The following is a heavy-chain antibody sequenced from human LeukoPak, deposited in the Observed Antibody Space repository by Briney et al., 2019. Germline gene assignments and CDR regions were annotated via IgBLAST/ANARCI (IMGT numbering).Heavy chain of an antibody. CDR3: ARTPSSAGYFDY. J-gene: IGHJ4*02. CDR2: ISGSGGST. Sequence: PGGSLRLSCAASGFTFSSYAMSWVRQAPGKGLERVSAISGSGGSTYYADSVKGRFTISRDNSENTLYLQMNSLRAEDTAVYYCARTPSSAGYFDYWGQGTLVTVSS. D-gene: IGHD1-14*01. CDR1: GFTFSSYA. V-gene: IGHV3-23*01.